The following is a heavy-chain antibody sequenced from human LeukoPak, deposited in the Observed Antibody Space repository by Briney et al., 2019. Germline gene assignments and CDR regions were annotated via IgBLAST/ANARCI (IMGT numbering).Heavy chain of an antibody. J-gene: IGHJ4*02. Sequence: PGGSLRLSCAASGFTFRSYGMSWVRQAPGKGLEWVSSLSGSGGSTYYADSVKGRFTISRDNSKNTLFLHMNSLRAEDTAVYYCAKALGGYDCDYWGQGTLVTVSS. V-gene: IGHV3-23*01. CDR2: LSGSGGST. CDR3: AKALGGYDCDY. CDR1: GFTFRSYG. D-gene: IGHD3-16*01.